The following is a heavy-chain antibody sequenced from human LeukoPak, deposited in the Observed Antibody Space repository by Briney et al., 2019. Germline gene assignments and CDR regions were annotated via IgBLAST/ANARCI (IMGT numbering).Heavy chain of an antibody. J-gene: IGHJ4*02. D-gene: IGHD3-3*01. CDR3: ARDRTGFWSGYYTGMPDY. CDR1: GFTFSSYS. Sequence: GGSLRLSCAASGFTFSSYSMNWVRQAPGKGLEWVSSISSSSSYIYYADSVKGRFTISRDNSKNTLYLQMNSLRAEDTAVYYCARDRTGFWSGYYTGMPDYWGQGTLVTVSS. CDR2: ISSSSSYI. V-gene: IGHV3-21*01.